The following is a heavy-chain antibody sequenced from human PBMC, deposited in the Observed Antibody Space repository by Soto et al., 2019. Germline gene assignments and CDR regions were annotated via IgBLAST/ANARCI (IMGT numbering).Heavy chain of an antibody. J-gene: IGHJ4*02. CDR3: ARLGSGQHLHSGDSDY. D-gene: IGHD6-13*01. V-gene: IGHV1-69*02. Sequence: QVQLVQSGAEVKKPGSSVKVSCKASGGTFSSYTISWVRHAPGQGLEWMGRIIPILGIANYAQKFQGRVTITEDKSTSTDYMELSSLRSEDTAVYYCARLGSGQHLHSGDSDYCGQGTLVTVSS. CDR1: GGTFSSYT. CDR2: IIPILGIA.